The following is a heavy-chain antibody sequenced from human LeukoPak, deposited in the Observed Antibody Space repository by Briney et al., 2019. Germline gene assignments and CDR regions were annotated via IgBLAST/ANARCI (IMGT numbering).Heavy chain of an antibody. CDR3: ARDLRGYSYGEAFDI. CDR1: GGSISSYY. Sequence: PSETLSLTCTVSGGSISSYYWSWIRQPPGKGLEWIGYIYYSGSTNYNPSLKSRVTISVDTSKNQFSLKLSSVTAADTAVYYCARDLRGYSYGEAFDIWGQGTMVTVSS. V-gene: IGHV4-59*01. J-gene: IGHJ3*02. D-gene: IGHD5-18*01. CDR2: IYYSGST.